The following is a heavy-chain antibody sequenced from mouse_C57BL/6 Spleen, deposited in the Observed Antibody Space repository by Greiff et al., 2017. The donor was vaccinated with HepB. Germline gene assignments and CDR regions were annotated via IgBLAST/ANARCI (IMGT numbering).Heavy chain of an antibody. J-gene: IGHJ2*01. CDR3: AREGTGTNFDY. D-gene: IGHD4-1*01. V-gene: IGHV1-55*01. Sequence: VQLKESGAELVKPGASVKMSCKASGYTFTSYWITWVKQRPGQGLEWIGDIYPGSGSTNYNEKFKSKATLTVDTSSSTAYMQLSSLTSEDSAVYYCAREGTGTNFDYWGQGTTLTVSS. CDR1: GYTFTSYW. CDR2: IYPGSGST.